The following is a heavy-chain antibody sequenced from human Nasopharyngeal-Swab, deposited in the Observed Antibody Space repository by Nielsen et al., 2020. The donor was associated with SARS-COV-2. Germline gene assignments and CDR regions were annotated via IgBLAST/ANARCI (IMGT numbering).Heavy chain of an antibody. J-gene: IGHJ2*01. CDR3: ARGGLLELGFYWYFDL. CDR1: GFIFSSYA. D-gene: IGHD2-21*02. Sequence: GGSLRLSCAASGFIFSSYAMHWVRQAPGKGLEWVAVISYDGSNKYYADSVKGRFTISRDNSKNTLYLQMNSLRAEDTAVYYCARGGLLELGFYWYFDLWGRGTLVTVSS. V-gene: IGHV3-30-3*01. CDR2: ISYDGSNK.